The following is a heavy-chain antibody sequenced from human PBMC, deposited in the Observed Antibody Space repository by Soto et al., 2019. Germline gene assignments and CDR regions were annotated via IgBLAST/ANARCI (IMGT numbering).Heavy chain of an antibody. D-gene: IGHD3-10*01. CDR3: ARRHSGSGNIDF. V-gene: IGHV4-59*08. Sequence: SETLSLTCTISGGSISTYYWNWIRQPPGKGLEWIGNIYYSRSPNYNPSLQSRVTMSVDTSKNQLSLKLSSVTAADTAVYYCARRHSGSGNIDFWGQGTLVTVSS. J-gene: IGHJ4*02. CDR1: GGSISTYY. CDR2: IYYSRSP.